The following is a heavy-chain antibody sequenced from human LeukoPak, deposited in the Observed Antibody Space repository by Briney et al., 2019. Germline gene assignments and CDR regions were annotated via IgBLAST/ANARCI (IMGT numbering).Heavy chain of an antibody. Sequence: ASVTVSFTASGYTFTSYGISWVRQAPGQGLERLGWISAYNGNTNYAQKLQGRVTMTTDTSTSTAYMELRSLRSDDAAVYYCARVWDYDSSGYDDYWGQGTLVTVSS. CDR1: GYTFTSYG. D-gene: IGHD3-22*01. V-gene: IGHV1-18*01. CDR2: ISAYNGNT. J-gene: IGHJ4*02. CDR3: ARVWDYDSSGYDDY.